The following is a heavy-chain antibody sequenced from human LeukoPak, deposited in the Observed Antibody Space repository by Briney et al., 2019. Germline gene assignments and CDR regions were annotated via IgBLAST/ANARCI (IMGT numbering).Heavy chain of an antibody. CDR3: ATSPIPYIPAATDDAFDI. CDR2: IKRDGSEK. J-gene: IGHJ3*02. Sequence: GGSLRLSCAASGFTFSDYWMTWVRQAPGKGLEWVANIKRDGSEKYYVDSVKGRFTISRDNAKNSLYLQMNSLRAEDTAVYYCATSPIPYIPAATDDAFDIWGQGTMVTVSS. D-gene: IGHD2-2*01. CDR1: GFTFSDYW. V-gene: IGHV3-7*01.